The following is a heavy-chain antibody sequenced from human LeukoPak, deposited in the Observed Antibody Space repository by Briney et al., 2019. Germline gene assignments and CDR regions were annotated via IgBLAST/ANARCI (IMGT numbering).Heavy chain of an antibody. Sequence: GASVKVSCKASGYTFTSYAISWVRQAPGQGLEWMGWISAYNGNTNYAQKLQGRVAMTTDTSTSTAYMELRSLRSDGTAVYYCARENQQLNAFDIWGQGTMVTVSS. CDR1: GYTFTSYA. CDR2: ISAYNGNT. V-gene: IGHV1-18*01. D-gene: IGHD6-13*01. J-gene: IGHJ3*02. CDR3: ARENQQLNAFDI.